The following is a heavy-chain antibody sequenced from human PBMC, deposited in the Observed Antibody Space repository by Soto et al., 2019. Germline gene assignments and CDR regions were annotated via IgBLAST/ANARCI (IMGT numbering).Heavy chain of an antibody. CDR2: IFYSGST. Sequence: SETLSLTRTVPGGTISNGDYNWRWIRPPPGQDLECIGDIFYSGSTYYSPSLKSLVTISVDTSKSQFSLKLSSVTAAETAVYYCAIVAAQGITIFGGDAFDIWGQGTMVTVSS. J-gene: IGHJ3*02. CDR1: GGTISNGDYN. D-gene: IGHD3-3*01. CDR3: AIVAAQGITIFGGDAFDI. V-gene: IGHV4-30-4*01.